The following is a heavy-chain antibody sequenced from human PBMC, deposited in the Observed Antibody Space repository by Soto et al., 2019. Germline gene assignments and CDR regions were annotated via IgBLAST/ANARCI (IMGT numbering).Heavy chain of an antibody. V-gene: IGHV3-53*01. CDR3: AGRLTTAASLDY. CDR2: IHGGGSA. Sequence: VQLVESGGGLIQPGGSLRLSCAASGLSVSNNHMTWVRQAPGKGLEWVSLIHGGGSAYYADSVKGRFTISRDNSKNTLYLQLDGPRAEDTAIYYCAGRLTTAASLDYWGQGTLVTVSS. CDR1: GLSVSNNH. D-gene: IGHD1-1*01. J-gene: IGHJ4*02.